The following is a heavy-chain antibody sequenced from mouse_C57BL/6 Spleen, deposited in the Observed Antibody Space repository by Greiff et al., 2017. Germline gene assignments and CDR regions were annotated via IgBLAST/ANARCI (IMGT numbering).Heavy chain of an antibody. D-gene: IGHD2-3*01. CDR2: INPSTGGT. V-gene: IGHV1-42*01. CDR1: GYSFTGYY. J-gene: IGHJ3*01. Sequence: EVQLQQSGPELVKPGASVKISCKASGYSFTGYYMNWVKQSPEKSLEWIGEINPSTGGTTYNQKFKAKATLTVDKSSSTAYMQLKSLTSEDSAVYYCARSDGYSTPWFAYWGQGTLVTVSA. CDR3: ARSDGYSTPWFAY.